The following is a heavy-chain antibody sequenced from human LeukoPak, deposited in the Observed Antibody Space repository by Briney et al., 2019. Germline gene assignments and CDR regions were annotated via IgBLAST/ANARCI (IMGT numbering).Heavy chain of an antibody. J-gene: IGHJ4*02. CDR1: GFTFSSYS. D-gene: IGHD3-10*01. V-gene: IGHV3-21*01. CDR3: ARASLLWFGETTPGY. Sequence: GGSLRLSCAASGFTFSSYSMNWVRQAPGKGLEWVSSISSSSSYIYYADSVKGRFTISRDNAKNSLYLQMNSLRAEDTAVYHCARASLLWFGETTPGYWGQGTLVTVSS. CDR2: ISSSSSYI.